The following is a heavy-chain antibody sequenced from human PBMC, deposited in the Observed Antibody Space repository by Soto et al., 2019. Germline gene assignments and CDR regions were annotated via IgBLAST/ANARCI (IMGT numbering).Heavy chain of an antibody. CDR2: ISSSSSYI. Sequence: SGFTFSSYSMNWVRQAPGKGLEWVSSISSSSSYIYYADSVKGRFTISSDNSKNTLYLHMNSLGAEDTAVYYCAKALGYCSGGSCYPPGYYYGMDVWGQGTTVTVSS. CDR1: GFTFSSYS. CDR3: AKALGYCSGGSCYPPGYYYGMDV. V-gene: IGHV3-21*01. J-gene: IGHJ6*02. D-gene: IGHD2-15*01.